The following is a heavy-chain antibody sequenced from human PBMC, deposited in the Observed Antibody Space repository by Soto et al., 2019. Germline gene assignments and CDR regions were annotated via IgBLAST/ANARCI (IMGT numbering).Heavy chain of an antibody. CDR2: IYPGDYET. J-gene: IGHJ4*02. CDR3: ARSPRSSTYFDY. V-gene: IGHV5-51*01. Sequence: GESLKISCQCYGYTFSNFWIAWVRQLPGKGLEYMGIIYPGDYETRYSPSFHGKVTISADRSIGTAYLQWSSLEASDSAFYFCARSPRSSTYFDYWGQGALVTVSS. D-gene: IGHD6-13*01. CDR1: GYTFSNFW.